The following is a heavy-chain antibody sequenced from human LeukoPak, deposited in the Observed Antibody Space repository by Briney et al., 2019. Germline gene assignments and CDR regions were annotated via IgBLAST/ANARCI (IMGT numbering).Heavy chain of an antibody. CDR3: ARSYSSSPLFDY. CDR2: IRYDGSNK. CDR1: GFTVSNYG. V-gene: IGHV3-30*02. Sequence: PGGSLRLSCAASGFTVSNYGIFWVRQAPGKGLEWVAFIRYDGSNKYYADSVKGRFTISRDNSKNTLYLQMNSLRAEDTAVYYCARSYSSSPLFDYWGQGILVTVSS. D-gene: IGHD6-6*01. J-gene: IGHJ4*02.